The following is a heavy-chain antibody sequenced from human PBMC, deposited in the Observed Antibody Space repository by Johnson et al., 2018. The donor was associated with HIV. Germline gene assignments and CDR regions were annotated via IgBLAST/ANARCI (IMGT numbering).Heavy chain of an antibody. CDR2: ISSSGSTI. CDR3: ATFGGGSFHAFDI. Sequence: QVQLVESGGGLVQPGRSLRLSCAASGFPFSDYYMSWIRQAPGKGLEWISYISSSGSTIYYADSLKGRFAISRDNAKNSLCRQMNSLRAEDTAVYYCATFGGGSFHAFDIWGQGTMVTVSS. D-gene: IGHD1-26*01. J-gene: IGHJ3*02. V-gene: IGHV3-11*01. CDR1: GFPFSDYY.